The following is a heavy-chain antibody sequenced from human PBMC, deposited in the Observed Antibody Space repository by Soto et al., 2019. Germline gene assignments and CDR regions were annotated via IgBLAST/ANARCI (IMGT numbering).Heavy chain of an antibody. CDR3: AKREGYGQSSDADEHLPRQSADADEYLPRGYAMDV. J-gene: IGHJ6*02. CDR2: ISGSGHII. V-gene: IGHV3-23*01. CDR1: GFTFRTYD. Sequence: GGSLRLSCTASGFTFRTYDLSWVRQAPGKGLEWVSGISGSGHIIHYAESVKGRFTISRDNSKNTLYLQMNSLRAEDTAVYYCAKREGYGQSSDADEHLPRQSADADEYLPRGYAMDVWGQGTTVTVSS. D-gene: IGHD3-10*01.